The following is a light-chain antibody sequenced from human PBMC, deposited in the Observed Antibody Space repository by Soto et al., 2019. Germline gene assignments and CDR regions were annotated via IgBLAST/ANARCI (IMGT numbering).Light chain of an antibody. J-gene: IGLJ2*01. V-gene: IGLV1-44*01. Sequence: QSVLTQPPSASGTPGQRVTISCSGSSSNIGSNTVNWYQQLPGTAPKLLIYSNNQRPSGVPDRFSGSKSGTSAALAISRREYEDEADDYWAAWDDSLNGPVFGGGTKLTVL. CDR3: AAWDDSLNGPV. CDR1: SSNIGSNT. CDR2: SNN.